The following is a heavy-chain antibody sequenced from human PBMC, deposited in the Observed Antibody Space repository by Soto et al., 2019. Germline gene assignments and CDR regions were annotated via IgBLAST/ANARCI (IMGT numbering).Heavy chain of an antibody. CDR3: ARRDSTPPSRY. CDR1: GGSISSSSYY. D-gene: IGHD3-22*01. V-gene: IGHV4-39*01. Sequence: QLQLQESGPGLVKPSETLSLTCTVSGGSISSSSYYWGWIRQPPGKGLEWIGTIYYSGSTYYNPSLKSRVTISLDTSNHQFSLQLSSVTAADTALYYCARRDSTPPSRYCGQGTLVTVSS. CDR2: IYYSGST. J-gene: IGHJ4*02.